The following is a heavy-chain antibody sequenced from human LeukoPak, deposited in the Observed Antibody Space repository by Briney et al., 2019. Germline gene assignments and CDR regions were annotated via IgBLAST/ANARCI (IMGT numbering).Heavy chain of an antibody. D-gene: IGHD6-19*01. CDR1: AGTFSSYA. J-gene: IGHJ4*02. V-gene: IGHV1-69*06. CDR2: IIPIFGTA. CDR3: ARASSGWYYFDY. Sequence: SVKVSCKASAGTFSSYAISWVRQAPGQGLEWMGGIIPIFGTANYAQKFQGRVTITADKSTSTAYMELSSLRSEDTAVYYCARASSGWYYFDYWGQGTLVTVSS.